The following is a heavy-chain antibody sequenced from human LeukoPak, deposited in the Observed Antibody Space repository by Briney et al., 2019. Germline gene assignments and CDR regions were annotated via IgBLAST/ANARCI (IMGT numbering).Heavy chain of an antibody. V-gene: IGHV3-30*18. Sequence: PGRSLRLSCAASGFTVSNYGMHWVRQAPGKGLEWVAVISYDGSNKYYADSVKGRFTISRDSSKNTLYLEMNSLRAEDTALYYCAKAVNVLTGYYDYWGQGTLVTVSS. CDR2: ISYDGSNK. CDR3: AKAVNVLTGYYDY. J-gene: IGHJ4*02. CDR1: GFTVSNYG. D-gene: IGHD3-9*01.